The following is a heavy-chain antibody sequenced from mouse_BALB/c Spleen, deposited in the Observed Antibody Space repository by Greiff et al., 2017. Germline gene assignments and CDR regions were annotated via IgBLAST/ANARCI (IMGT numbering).Heavy chain of an antibody. J-gene: IGHJ4*01. V-gene: IGHV1S29*02. CDR1: GYTFTDYN. D-gene: IGHD2-14*01. CDR2: IYPYNGGT. Sequence: EVQLVESGPELVKPGASVKISCKASGYTFTDYNMHWVKQSHGKSLEWIGYIYPYNGGTGYNQKFKSKATLTVDNSSSTAYMELRSLTSEDSAVYYCARRYDGAMDYWGQGTSVTVSS. CDR3: ARRYDGAMDY.